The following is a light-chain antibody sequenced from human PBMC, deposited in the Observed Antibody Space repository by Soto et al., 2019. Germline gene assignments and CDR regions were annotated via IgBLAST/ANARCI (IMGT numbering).Light chain of an antibody. CDR1: QSICSY. CDR3: QQSYSSTWT. J-gene: IGKJ1*01. Sequence: DIQMTQSPSSLSAAVGDRVTITCRASQSICSYLNWYQQKPGKAPKLLIYAASSLQSGVPSRFSGSGSGTDFTLTINSLHPEDFATYYCQQSYSSTWTFGQGTKVDIK. V-gene: IGKV1-39*01. CDR2: AAS.